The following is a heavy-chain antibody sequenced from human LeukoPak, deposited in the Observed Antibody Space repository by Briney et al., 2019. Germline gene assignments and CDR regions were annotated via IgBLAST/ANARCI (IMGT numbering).Heavy chain of an antibody. D-gene: IGHD3-10*01. J-gene: IGHJ6*04. V-gene: IGHV3-74*01. CDR2: IKTDGTTK. CDR1: GFIFSTYW. CDR3: IKTGLYYYGSGKFFTPNYHFYNFDV. Sequence: PGGSLRLSCTGSGFIFSTYWMHWVRQAPGKGLVWVSRIKTDGTTKYYADSVEGRFAVSRDNSKNTLYLQMNSLRPEDTAVYYCIKTGLYYYGSGKFFTPNYHFYNFDVWGKGTTVTVSS.